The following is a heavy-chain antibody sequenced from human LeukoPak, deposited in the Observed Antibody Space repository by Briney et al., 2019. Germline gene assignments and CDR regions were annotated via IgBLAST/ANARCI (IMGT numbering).Heavy chain of an antibody. CDR1: GFTFDDYA. J-gene: IGHJ4*02. V-gene: IGHV3-43*02. CDR3: AKDILVDYYDSSGYFSY. Sequence: GGSLRLSCAASGFTFDDYAMRWVRQAPGKGLEWVSLISGDGGSTYYADSVKGRFTISRDNSKNSLYLQMSSLRTEDTALYYCAKDILVDYYDSSGYFSYWGQGTLVTVSS. CDR2: ISGDGGST. D-gene: IGHD3-22*01.